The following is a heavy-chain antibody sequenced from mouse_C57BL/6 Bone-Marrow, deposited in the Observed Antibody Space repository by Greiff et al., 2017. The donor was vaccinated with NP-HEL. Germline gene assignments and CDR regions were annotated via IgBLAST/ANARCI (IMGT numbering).Heavy chain of an antibody. Sequence: LQESGAELVRPGTSVKVPCKASGYAFTNYLIEWVKQRPGQGLEWIGVINPGSGGTNYNEKFKGKATLTADKSSSTAYMQLSSLTSEDSAVYFCARCRWLLPYYYAMDYWGQGTSVTVSS. CDR1: GYAFTNYL. CDR2: INPGSGGT. CDR3: ARCRWLLPYYYAMDY. J-gene: IGHJ4*01. D-gene: IGHD2-3*01. V-gene: IGHV1-54*01.